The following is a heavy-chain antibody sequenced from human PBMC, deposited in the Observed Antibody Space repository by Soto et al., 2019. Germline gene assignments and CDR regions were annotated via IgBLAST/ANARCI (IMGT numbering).Heavy chain of an antibody. J-gene: IGHJ4*02. CDR2: ISSGGGTI. CDR3: ARLYCTGGACPSEY. D-gene: IGHD2-8*02. CDR1: GFTFSSYS. Sequence: EVQLVESGGGLVQPGGSLRLSCAASGFTFSSYSMNWVRQAPGRGLEWVSYISSGGGTIYYADSVKGRFTISRDNAKNSLYLQINRLRADDTAVYYCARLYCTGGACPSEYWGQGTLVTVSS. V-gene: IGHV3-48*01.